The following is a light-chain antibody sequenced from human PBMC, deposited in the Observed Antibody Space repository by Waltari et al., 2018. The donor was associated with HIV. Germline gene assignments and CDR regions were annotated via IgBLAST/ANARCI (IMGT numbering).Light chain of an antibody. Sequence: QSALPQPPSASGSPGQSVTISCTGTSRDLINYNYVSWYQQYPGKAPKLIIFEVTKRPSGVPDRFSGSKSGDTASLTVSGLQAEDEADYYCSSYAGSDNPYVFGSGTKVTVL. CDR3: SSYAGSDNPYV. J-gene: IGLJ1*01. CDR2: EVT. V-gene: IGLV2-8*01. CDR1: SRDLINYNY.